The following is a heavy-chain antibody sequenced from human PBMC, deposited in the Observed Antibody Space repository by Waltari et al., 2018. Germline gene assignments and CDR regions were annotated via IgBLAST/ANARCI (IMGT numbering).Heavy chain of an antibody. V-gene: IGHV1-69*05. CDR1: GGTFSSYA. CDR3: ASVGVRTNSSWLYYYYGMDV. D-gene: IGHD6-13*01. J-gene: IGHJ6*02. CDR2: IIPIFGTA. Sequence: QVQLVQSGAEVKKPGSSVKVSCKASGGTFSSYAISWVRQAPGQGLEWMGGIIPIFGTANYAQKFQGRVTITTDESTSTAYMELSSLRSEDTAVYYCASVGVRTNSSWLYYYYGMDVWGQGTTVTVSS.